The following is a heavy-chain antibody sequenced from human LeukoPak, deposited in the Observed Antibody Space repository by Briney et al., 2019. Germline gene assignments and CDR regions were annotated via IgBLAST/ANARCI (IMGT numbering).Heavy chain of an antibody. Sequence: SVKVSCKASGGTFSIYAISWVRQAPGQGLEWMGGIIPIFGTANYAQKFQGRVTITADESTSTAYMELSSLRSEDTAVYYCARDREYYDSSGYLDYWGQGTLVTVSS. CDR1: GGTFSIYA. CDR2: IIPIFGTA. J-gene: IGHJ4*02. CDR3: ARDREYYDSSGYLDY. D-gene: IGHD3-22*01. V-gene: IGHV1-69*01.